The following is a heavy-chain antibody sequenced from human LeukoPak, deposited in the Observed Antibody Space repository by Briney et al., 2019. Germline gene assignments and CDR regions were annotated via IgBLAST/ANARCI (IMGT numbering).Heavy chain of an antibody. J-gene: IGHJ4*02. CDR3: VKDRSNTWSFGY. D-gene: IGHD6-13*01. CDR1: GFTFSSNF. Sequence: GGSLRLSCAASGFTFSSNFMHWGRQAPDKGLGWMAFISNDGSNKNYIDSVKGRFTISRDNSKNTLYLQMNSLRVEDTAVYFCVKDRSNTWSFGYWGQGTVVTVSS. V-gene: IGHV3-30*18. CDR2: ISNDGSNK.